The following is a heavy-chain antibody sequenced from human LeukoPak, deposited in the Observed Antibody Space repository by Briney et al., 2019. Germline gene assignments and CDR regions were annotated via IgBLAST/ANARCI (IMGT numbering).Heavy chain of an antibody. CDR1: DDSISDYY. CDR2: IHYGGST. Sequence: SETLSLTCTVSDDSISDYYRGWIRQPPGKGLEWIGNIHYGGSTNYNPSLKSRVTISLDTSNNQFFLKLRSVTAADTAVYYCARQWDGDYWGQGTLVTVSS. CDR3: ARQWDGDY. D-gene: IGHD1-26*01. V-gene: IGHV4-59*08. J-gene: IGHJ4*02.